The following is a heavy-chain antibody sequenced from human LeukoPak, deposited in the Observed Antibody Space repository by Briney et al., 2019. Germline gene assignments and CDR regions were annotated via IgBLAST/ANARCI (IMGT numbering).Heavy chain of an antibody. Sequence: GGSLRLSCAASGFTFSSYSMNWVRQAPGKGLEWVSSISSSSSYIYYADSVKGRFTISRDNAKNSLYLQMNSLRAEDTAVYYCARDPAAAGIWDSDYWGQGTLVTVSS. V-gene: IGHV3-21*01. CDR3: ARDPAAAGIWDSDY. J-gene: IGHJ4*02. CDR2: ISSSSSYI. D-gene: IGHD6-13*01. CDR1: GFTFSSYS.